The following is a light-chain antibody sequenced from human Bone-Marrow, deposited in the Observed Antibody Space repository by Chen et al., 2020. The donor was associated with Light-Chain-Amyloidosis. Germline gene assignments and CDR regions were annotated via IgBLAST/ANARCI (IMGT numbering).Light chain of an antibody. J-gene: IGKJ1*01. CDR2: GVS. CDR3: QQYNNWPRT. Sequence: EIVMTQSPVTLSVSPGERVTLSCRASQSVSTNLAWFQQKPGQAPRLLIYGVSTRLTGIPARLSGSGSGTEFNLTISSLQSEDFAVYYCQQYNNWPRTFGQGTKVEVK. CDR1: QSVSTN. V-gene: IGKV3-15*01.